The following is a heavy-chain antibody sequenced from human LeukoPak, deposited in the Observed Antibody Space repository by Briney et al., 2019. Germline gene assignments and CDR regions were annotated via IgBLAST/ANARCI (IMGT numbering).Heavy chain of an antibody. D-gene: IGHD4-23*01. CDR3: ARDRLRWPKIDY. Sequence: SETLSLTCTVSGGSISSSDYYWGWIRQPPGKGLEWIGSIYYSVTTYYNPSLKSRVTISVDTSKNQVSLKLNSVTAAGTAVYYCARDRLRWPKIDYWGQGTLVTVSS. V-gene: IGHV4-39*07. CDR1: GGSISSSDYY. J-gene: IGHJ4*02. CDR2: IYYSVTT.